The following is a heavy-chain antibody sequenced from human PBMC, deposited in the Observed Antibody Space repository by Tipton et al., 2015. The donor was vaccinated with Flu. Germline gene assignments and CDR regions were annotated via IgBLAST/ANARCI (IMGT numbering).Heavy chain of an antibody. J-gene: IGHJ6*02. CDR2: IWHDGTYK. Sequence: QLVQSGGGVVQPGRSLRLSCEASGFIFSDFGMHWVRQAPGKGLEWVAVIWHDGTYKYYADSLKGRSTISRDNTKNTLYLQMNSLTAEDTAVYYCAKGGTVREYYYRGMDVCGQGTTVTVYS. V-gene: IGHV3-33*06. CDR1: GFIFSDFG. D-gene: IGHD3-10*01. CDR3: AKGGTVREYYYRGMDV.